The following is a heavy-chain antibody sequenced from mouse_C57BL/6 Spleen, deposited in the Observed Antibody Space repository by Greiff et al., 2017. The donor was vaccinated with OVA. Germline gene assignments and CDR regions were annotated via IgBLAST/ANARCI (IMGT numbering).Heavy chain of an antibody. CDR3: ARDAGGNPDV. CDR2: SRNKANDYTT. Sequence: EVMLVESGGGLVQSGRSLRLSCATSGFTFSDFYMEWVRQAPGKGLEWIAASRNKANDYTTEYSASVKGRFIVSRDTSQSILYLQMNALRAEDTAIYYCARDAGGNPDVWGTGTTVTVSS. J-gene: IGHJ1*03. CDR1: GFTFSDFY. V-gene: IGHV7-1*01. D-gene: IGHD2-1*01.